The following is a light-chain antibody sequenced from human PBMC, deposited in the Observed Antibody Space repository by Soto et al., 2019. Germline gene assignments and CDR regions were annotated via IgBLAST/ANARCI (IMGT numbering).Light chain of an antibody. CDR1: QSVSSN. CDR3: QHYNNWPLT. J-gene: IGKJ4*01. V-gene: IGKV3-15*01. CDR2: GAS. Sequence: EIVMTQSPATLSVSPGERATLSCRASQSVSSNLAWYQQKPGQAPRLLIYGASTRATGIPARFSGSGSGSEFTLTISILQSEDFAVYYCQHYNNWPLTFGGGTKVEIK.